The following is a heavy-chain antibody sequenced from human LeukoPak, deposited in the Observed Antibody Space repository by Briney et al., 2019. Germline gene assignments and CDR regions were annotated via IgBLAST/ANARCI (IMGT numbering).Heavy chain of an antibody. D-gene: IGHD3-22*01. Sequence: GSSVKVSCKASGGTFSSYAISWGRQAPGQGLEWMGGIIPIFGTANYAQKFQGRVTITADESTSTAYMELSSLRSEDTAVYYCARRGYYDSSGYNQHYGMDVWGQGTRSPSP. CDR3: ARRGYYDSSGYNQHYGMDV. CDR1: GGTFSSYA. V-gene: IGHV1-69*01. CDR2: IIPIFGTA. J-gene: IGHJ6*02.